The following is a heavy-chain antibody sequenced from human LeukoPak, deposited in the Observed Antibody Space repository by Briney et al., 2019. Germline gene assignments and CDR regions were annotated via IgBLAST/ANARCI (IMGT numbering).Heavy chain of an antibody. Sequence: SETLSLTCAVYGGSFSGYYWSWIRQPPGKGLEWLGEINHSGSTNYNPSLKSRVTISVDTSKNQFSLKLSSVTAADTAVYYCARGFYVIAAHYFDYWGQGTLVTVSS. CDR3: ARGFYVIAAHYFDY. D-gene: IGHD6-6*01. CDR1: GGSFSGYY. V-gene: IGHV4-34*01. J-gene: IGHJ4*02. CDR2: INHSGST.